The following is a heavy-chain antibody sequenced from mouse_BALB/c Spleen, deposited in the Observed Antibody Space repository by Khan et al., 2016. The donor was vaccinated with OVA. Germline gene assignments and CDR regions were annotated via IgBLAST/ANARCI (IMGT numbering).Heavy chain of an antibody. D-gene: IGHD1-1*01. V-gene: IGHV5-17*02. J-gene: IGHJ1*01. Sequence: EVELVESGGGLVQPGGSRKLSCAASGFTFSSFGMHWVRQAPEKGLEWVAHISSGSSTLYYADTVKGRFTISRDKPKNTLFLQMTSLSSEDTAMYYCATYGWWDWGAGTTVTVSS. CDR3: ATYGWWD. CDR1: GFTFSSFG. CDR2: ISSGSSTL.